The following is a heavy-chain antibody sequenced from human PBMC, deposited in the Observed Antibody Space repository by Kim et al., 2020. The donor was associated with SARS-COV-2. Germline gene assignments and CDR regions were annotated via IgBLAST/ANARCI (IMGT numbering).Heavy chain of an antibody. V-gene: IGHV1-18*01. J-gene: IGHJ3*02. CDR3: ARDSCTNGVCSWAFDI. CDR2: ISAYNGNT. Sequence: ASVKVSCKASGYTFTSYGISWVRQAPGQGLEWMGWISAYNGNTNYAQKLQGRVTMTTDTSTSTAYMELRSLRSDDTAVYYCARDSCTNGVCSWAFDIWGQGTMVTVSS. D-gene: IGHD2-8*01. CDR1: GYTFTSYG.